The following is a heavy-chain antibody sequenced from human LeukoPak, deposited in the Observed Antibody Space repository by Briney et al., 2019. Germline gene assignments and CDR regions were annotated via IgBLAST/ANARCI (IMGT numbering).Heavy chain of an antibody. CDR3: AHRYGDEVLNGYVDL. J-gene: IGHJ2*01. CDR1: GFSLSTSGVG. CDR2: IYWNDDK. Sequence: SGPTLVNPTQTLTLTCTFSGFSLSTSGVGVGWIRHPPGKALEWLALIYWNDDKRYSPSLKSRLPITKDTSQNQVVLTMTNMDPGDTATYYCAHRYGDEVLNGYVDLWGRGNLVTVPS. V-gene: IGHV2-5*01. D-gene: IGHD4-17*01.